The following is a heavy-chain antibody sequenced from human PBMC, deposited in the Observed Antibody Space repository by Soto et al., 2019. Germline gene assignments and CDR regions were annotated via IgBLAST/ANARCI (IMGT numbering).Heavy chain of an antibody. J-gene: IGHJ6*02. CDR3: ASPAAAGKEYYYYYGMDV. D-gene: IGHD6-13*01. CDR1: GYSFTSYW. CDR2: IDPSDSYT. V-gene: IGHV5-10-1*01. Sequence: GESLKISCKGSGYSFTSYWISWVRQMPGKGLEWMGRIDPSDSYTNYSPSFQGHVTISADKSISTAYLQWSSLKASDTAMYYCASPAAAGKEYYYYYGMDVWGQGTTVTVSS.